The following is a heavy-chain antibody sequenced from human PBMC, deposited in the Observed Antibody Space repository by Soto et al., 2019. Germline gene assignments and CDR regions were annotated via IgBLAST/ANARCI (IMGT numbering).Heavy chain of an antibody. CDR3: VRGGGGGLFDP. CDR1: GFTFGDSY. D-gene: IGHD2-15*01. J-gene: IGHJ5*02. V-gene: IGHV3-11*06. Sequence: GVSLRLSCAGSGFTFGDSYMSWIRQAPGKGLEWLSYISPGSRYPAYADSVKGRFTISRDKAKRSLYLQMMSLTAEDTAIYYCVRGGGGGLFDPWGQGTMVTVSS. CDR2: ISPGSRYP.